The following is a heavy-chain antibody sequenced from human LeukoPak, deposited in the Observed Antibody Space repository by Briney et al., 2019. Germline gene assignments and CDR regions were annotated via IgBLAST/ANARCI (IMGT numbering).Heavy chain of an antibody. Sequence: GGSLRLSCAASGFTFSSYWMHWVRQAPGKGLVWVSRINSDGSSTSYADSVKGRFTTSRDNAKNTLYLQMNSLRAEDTAVYYCARGIGQWLFYYYYGMDVWGKGTTVTVSS. CDR1: GFTFSSYW. CDR2: INSDGSST. V-gene: IGHV3-74*01. D-gene: IGHD6-19*01. J-gene: IGHJ6*04. CDR3: ARGIGQWLFYYYYGMDV.